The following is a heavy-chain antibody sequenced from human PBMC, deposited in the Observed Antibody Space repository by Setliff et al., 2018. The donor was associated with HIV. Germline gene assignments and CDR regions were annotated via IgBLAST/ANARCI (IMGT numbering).Heavy chain of an antibody. CDR2: IYTSGST. CDR1: GGSINSGSYY. D-gene: IGHD1-26*01. CDR3: ARASVGATGLYAFDI. Sequence: PSETLSLTCTVSGGSINSGSYYWSWIRQPAGKGLEWIGHIYTSGSTNYNPSLKSRVTISVDTSKTQFSLRLNSPTATDTALYYCARASVGATGLYAFDIWGQGTVVTVSS. V-gene: IGHV4-61*09. J-gene: IGHJ3*02.